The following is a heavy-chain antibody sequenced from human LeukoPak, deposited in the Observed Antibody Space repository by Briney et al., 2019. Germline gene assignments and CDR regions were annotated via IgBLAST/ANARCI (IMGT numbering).Heavy chain of an antibody. Sequence: SVKVSCKASGGTFSSYAISWVRQAPGQGLEWMGGIIPIFGTANYAQKFQGRVTITADESTSTAYMELSSLRSEDTAVYYCARGGDFYDLMSYAMDVWGQGTTVTVSS. D-gene: IGHD5/OR15-5a*01. V-gene: IGHV1-69*13. CDR1: GGTFSSYA. CDR3: ARGGDFYDLMSYAMDV. CDR2: IIPIFGTA. J-gene: IGHJ6*02.